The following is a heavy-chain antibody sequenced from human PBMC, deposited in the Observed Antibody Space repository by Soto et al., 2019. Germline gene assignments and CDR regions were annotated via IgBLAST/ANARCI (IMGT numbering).Heavy chain of an antibody. D-gene: IGHD3-22*01. J-gene: IGHJ1*01. Sequence: PGGSLRLSCTGSGFTFNSLSLHWVRQAPGKGLEWVSAISGSGGSTYYADSVKGRFTISRDNSKNTLYLQMNSLRAEDTAVYYCARDRVESGYPEYFQHWGQGTLVTVSS. CDR1: GFTFNSLS. CDR2: ISGSGGST. V-gene: IGHV3-23*01. CDR3: ARDRVESGYPEYFQH.